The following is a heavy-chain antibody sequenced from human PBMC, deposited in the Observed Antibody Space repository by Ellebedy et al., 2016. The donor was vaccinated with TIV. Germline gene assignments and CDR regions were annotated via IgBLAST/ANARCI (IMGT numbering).Heavy chain of an antibody. CDR2: INPSGGST. CDR3: AREGVVVAATPGMDV. CDR1: GYTFTSYY. V-gene: IGHV1-46*01. Sequence: ASVKVSXXASGYTFTSYYMHWVRQAPGQGLEWMGIINPSGGSTSYAQKFQGRVTMTRDTSTSAVYMELSSLRSEDTAVYYCAREGVVVAATPGMDVWGQGTTVTVSS. D-gene: IGHD2-15*01. J-gene: IGHJ6*02.